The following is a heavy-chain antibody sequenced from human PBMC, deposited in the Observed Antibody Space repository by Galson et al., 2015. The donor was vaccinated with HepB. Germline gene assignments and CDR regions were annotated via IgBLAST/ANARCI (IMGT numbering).Heavy chain of an antibody. CDR2: IYTDGTT. CDR1: GFTVRNNY. Sequence: SLRLSCAASGFTVRNNYMSWVRQVPGKGLEWVSVIYTDGTTYFADSVKGRFSVSRDNSKNELYLQMNNLRPDDTAIYYCESLYCSGGACFPGCFAPWGQGTLVTVSS. V-gene: IGHV3-53*01. D-gene: IGHD2-15*01. J-gene: IGHJ5*02. CDR3: ESLYCSGGACFPGCFAP.